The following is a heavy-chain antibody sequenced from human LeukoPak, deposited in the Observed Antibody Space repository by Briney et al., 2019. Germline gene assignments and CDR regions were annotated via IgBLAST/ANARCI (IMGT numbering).Heavy chain of an antibody. Sequence: SETLSLTCTVSGGSISSSSYYWGWIRQPPGKGLEWIGSIYYSGSTYYNPSLKSRVTISVDTSKNQFSLKLSSVTAADTAVYYCARGGARIQLWLRGGFDYWGQGTLVTVSS. CDR3: ARGGARIQLWLRGGFDY. CDR2: IYYSGST. V-gene: IGHV4-39*07. CDR1: GGSISSSSYY. J-gene: IGHJ4*02. D-gene: IGHD5-18*01.